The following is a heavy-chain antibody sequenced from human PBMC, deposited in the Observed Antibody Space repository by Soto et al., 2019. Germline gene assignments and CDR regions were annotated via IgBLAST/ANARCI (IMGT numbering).Heavy chain of an antibody. V-gene: IGHV4-61*01. CDR3: ARARRGTMIPYFDY. J-gene: IGHJ4*02. Sequence: PSETLSLTCSVSDGSVISGSYYWSWIRQPPGKGLEWIGYIYYSGSTNYNPSLKSRVTISVDTSKNQFSLKLSSVTAADTAVYYCARARRGTMIPYFDYWGQGTLVTVSS. CDR2: IYYSGST. CDR1: DGSVISGSYY. D-gene: IGHD3-22*01.